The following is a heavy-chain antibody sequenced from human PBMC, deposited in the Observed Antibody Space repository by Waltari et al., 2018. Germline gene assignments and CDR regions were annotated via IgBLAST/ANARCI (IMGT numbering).Heavy chain of an antibody. J-gene: IGHJ4*02. V-gene: IGHV3-7*01. CDR2: INQDGRDK. D-gene: IGHD1-1*01. CDR3: ARDVPNGYFDY. Sequence: EVQLVESGGGLVQPGGSLRLSCAASGLTFSRYWMAWVRQAPGKGVEWVANINQDGRDKNYVDSVEGRFTISRDNAQNSVYLQMNSLRAEDTAVYYCARDVPNGYFDYWGSGTLVTVSS. CDR1: GLTFSRYW.